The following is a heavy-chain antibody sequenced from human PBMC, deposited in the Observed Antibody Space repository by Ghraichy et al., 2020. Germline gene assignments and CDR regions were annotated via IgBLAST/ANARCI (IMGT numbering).Heavy chain of an antibody. CDR3: ARPGRTCYTSYYNGMDV. V-gene: IGHV4-34*01. CDR2: INHSGST. D-gene: IGHD3/OR15-3a*01. J-gene: IGHJ6*02. CDR1: GGSFSGYY. Sequence: SETLSLTCAVYGGSFSGYYWSWIRQPPGKGLEWIGEINHSGSTNYNPSLKSRVTILVDTSKKQFSLKLRFVTAADTAVFWCARPGRTCYTSYYNGMDVLGRGTTVTVSS.